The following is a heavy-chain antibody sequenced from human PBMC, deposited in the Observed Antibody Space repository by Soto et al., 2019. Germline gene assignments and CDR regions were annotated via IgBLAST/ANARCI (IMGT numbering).Heavy chain of an antibody. Sequence: SETLSLTCSVSGGSINSSSYFWGWVRQPPGKGLEWIGSIYYSGSTYYNPSLRSRVTISVDTSKNQFSLKLSSVTAADTAVFYCARHYSSGSRNWFDPWGQGTLVTVSS. V-gene: IGHV4-39*01. D-gene: IGHD6-19*01. CDR2: IYYSGST. CDR3: ARHYSSGSRNWFDP. CDR1: GGSINSSSYF. J-gene: IGHJ5*02.